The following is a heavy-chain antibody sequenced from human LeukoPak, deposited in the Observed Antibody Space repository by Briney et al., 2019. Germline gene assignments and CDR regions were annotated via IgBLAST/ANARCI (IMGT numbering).Heavy chain of an antibody. V-gene: IGHV1-69*05. J-gene: IGHJ4*02. Sequence: SVKVSCKASGGTFSSYAISWVRQAPGQGLEWMGRIIPIFGTANYAQKFQGRVTITTDESTSTAYMELSSLRSEHTPVYYCAHTVRAGGSGPIGRLDYWGQGTLVTVSS. D-gene: IGHD2-15*01. CDR3: AHTVRAGGSGPIGRLDY. CDR2: IIPIFGTA. CDR1: GGTFSSYA.